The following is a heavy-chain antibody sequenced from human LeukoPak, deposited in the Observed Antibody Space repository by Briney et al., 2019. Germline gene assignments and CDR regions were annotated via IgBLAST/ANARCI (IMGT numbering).Heavy chain of an antibody. CDR2: IYYSGST. V-gene: IGHV4-59*01. D-gene: IGHD2/OR15-2a*01. J-gene: IGHJ4*02. CDR3: AKLLSPTEVDY. Sequence: SETLSLTCTVSGGSISSYYWSWIRQPPGKGLEWIGYIYYSGSTNYNPSLKSRVTISVDTSKNQFSLKLSSVTAADTAVYYCAKLLSPTEVDYWGQGTLVTVSS. CDR1: GGSISSYY.